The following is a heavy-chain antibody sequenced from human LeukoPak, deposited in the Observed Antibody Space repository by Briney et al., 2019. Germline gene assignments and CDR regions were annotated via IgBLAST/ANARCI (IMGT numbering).Heavy chain of an antibody. D-gene: IGHD2-21*02. CDR2: IYYSGST. J-gene: IGHJ4*02. Sequence: SQTLSLTCTVSGGSISSGSYYWSWIRQPAGKGLEWIGYIYYSGSTNYNPSLKSRVTISVDTSKNQFSLKLSSVTAADTAVYYCARDRPPVTDYWGQGTLVTVSS. V-gene: IGHV4-61*10. CDR3: ARDRPPVTDY. CDR1: GGSISSGSYY.